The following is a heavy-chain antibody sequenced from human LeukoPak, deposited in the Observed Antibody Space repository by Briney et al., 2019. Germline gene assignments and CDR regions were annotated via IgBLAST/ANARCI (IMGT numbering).Heavy chain of an antibody. CDR3: AKINNNDDY. D-gene: IGHD1/OR15-1a*01. Sequence: GGSLRLSCAASGFTSTTFGIHWVRQAPGKGPEWVAAISPHGDIEYYTDSVKGRFTISRDNSKNMIYLQTNSLGGEDSAVYYCAKINNNDDYWGQGNLVTVSS. V-gene: IGHV3-30*18. J-gene: IGHJ4*02. CDR1: GFTSTTFG. CDR2: ISPHGDIE.